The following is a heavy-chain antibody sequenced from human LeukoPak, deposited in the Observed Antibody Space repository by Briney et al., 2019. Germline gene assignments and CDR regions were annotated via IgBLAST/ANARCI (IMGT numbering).Heavy chain of an antibody. CDR3: ARGRLRRFGFGSLYYYYYMDV. Sequence: LETLSLTCTVSGGSISSSSYYWGWIRQPPGKGLEWIGSIYYSGSTYYNPSLKNRVTISVDTSKNQFSLKLSSVTAADTAVYYCARGRLRRFGFGSLYYYYYMDVWGKGTTVTVSS. CDR1: GGSISSSSYY. J-gene: IGHJ6*03. CDR2: IYYSGST. D-gene: IGHD3-10*01. V-gene: IGHV4-39*07.